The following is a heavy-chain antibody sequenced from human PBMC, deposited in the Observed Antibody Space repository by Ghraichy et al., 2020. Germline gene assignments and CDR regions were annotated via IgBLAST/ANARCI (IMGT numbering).Heavy chain of an antibody. CDR3: ACTQYDSGSC. D-gene: IGHD3-10*01. CDR1: GFTVSNNF. Sequence: LSLTCAASGFTVSNNFMNWVRQAPGKGLEWVSLIYSGGSTHYADSVKGRFTISRDNSKNTLFLQMNSLRIEDTAVYYRACTQYDSGSCWGQGTLVTVSS. V-gene: IGHV3-53*05. CDR2: IYSGGST. J-gene: IGHJ4*02.